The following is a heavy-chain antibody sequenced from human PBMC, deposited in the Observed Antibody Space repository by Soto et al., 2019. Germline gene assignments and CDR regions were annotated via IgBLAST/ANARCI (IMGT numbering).Heavy chain of an antibody. V-gene: IGHV3-23*01. Sequence: GVSLRLSCAASGFTFSSYAMSWVRQAPGKGLEWVSAISGSGGSTYYADSVKGRFTISRDNSKNTLYLQMNSLRAEDTAVYYCAKSLRYFDWPNAFDIWGQGTMVTVSS. D-gene: IGHD3-9*01. CDR2: ISGSGGST. CDR3: AKSLRYFDWPNAFDI. J-gene: IGHJ3*02. CDR1: GFTFSSYA.